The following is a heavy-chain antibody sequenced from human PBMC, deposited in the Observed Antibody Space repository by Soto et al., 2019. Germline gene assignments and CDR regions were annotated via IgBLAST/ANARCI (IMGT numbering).Heavy chain of an antibody. CDR2: ISAYNGNT. D-gene: IGHD6-13*01. Sequence: QVQLVQSGAEVKKPGASVKVSCKASGYTFTSYGISWVRQAPGQGLEWMGWISAYNGNTNYAQKLQVRVTMTTDTSTSTAYMELRSLRSDDTAVYYCARAQTPMYSISWTNNYYYSYMDVWCKWTTVTVSS. J-gene: IGHJ6*03. CDR1: GYTFTSYG. V-gene: IGHV1-18*01. CDR3: ARAQTPMYSISWTNNYYYSYMDV.